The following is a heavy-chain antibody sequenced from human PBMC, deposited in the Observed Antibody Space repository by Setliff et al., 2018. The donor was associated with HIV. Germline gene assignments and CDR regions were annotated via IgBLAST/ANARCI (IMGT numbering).Heavy chain of an antibody. V-gene: IGHV4-61*03. D-gene: IGHD3-10*01. CDR2: IYYSGST. J-gene: IGHJ2*01. Sequence: PSETLSLTCTVPGDSVSSRSYYWSWIRQPPGKGLEWIGYIYYSGSTNYNPSLKSRVTISVDTSKNHFSLKLRSVTAADTAVYYCARETNASGSLTAYWYFDLWGRGTLVTVSS. CDR1: GDSVSSRSYY. CDR3: ARETNASGSLTAYWYFDL.